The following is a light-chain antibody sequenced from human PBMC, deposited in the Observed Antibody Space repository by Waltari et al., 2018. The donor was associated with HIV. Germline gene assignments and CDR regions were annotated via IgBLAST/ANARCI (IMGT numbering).Light chain of an antibody. CDR1: NIATQS. CDR3: QVWDSYNDHVV. V-gene: IGLV3-21*04. CDR2: YDV. Sequence: SSVLTQAPSVSVAPGKTARITCDGNNIATQSVHWYQARPAHAPVLLIYYDVDRPSGIPERFSGSNSGNTATLSISGVEAGDEADYFCQVWDSYNDHVVFGGGTKLTVL. J-gene: IGLJ3*02.